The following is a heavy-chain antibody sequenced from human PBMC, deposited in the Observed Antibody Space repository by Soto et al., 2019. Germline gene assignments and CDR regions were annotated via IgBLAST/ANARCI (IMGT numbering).Heavy chain of an antibody. V-gene: IGHV1-46*01. CDR2: INPHGGST. D-gene: IGHD3-3*01. Sequence: ASVKVSCKAPGDTFTSYYLNWVRQAPGQGLEWMGVINPHGGSTKYAQKFQGRITMTRDTSRSTVYMELSSLRSDDTAIYYCVRSSGGNFGIIIEGSNWFDPWGQGTLVTVSS. J-gene: IGHJ5*02. CDR3: VRSSGGNFGIIIEGSNWFDP. CDR1: GDTFTSYY.